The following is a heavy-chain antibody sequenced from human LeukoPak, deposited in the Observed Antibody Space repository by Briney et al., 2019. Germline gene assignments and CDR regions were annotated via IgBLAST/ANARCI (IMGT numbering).Heavy chain of an antibody. D-gene: IGHD5-18*01. Sequence: ASVKDSCQASGYTFTGYYMHWVRQAPGQGLEWMGWISPNSGGTNYAQKFQGRVTMTRDTSISTAYMELSRLRSDDTAVYYCARDIVMVTYWFDPWGQGTLVTVSS. J-gene: IGHJ5*02. CDR3: ARDIVMVTYWFDP. CDR2: ISPNSGGT. V-gene: IGHV1-2*02. CDR1: GYTFTGYY.